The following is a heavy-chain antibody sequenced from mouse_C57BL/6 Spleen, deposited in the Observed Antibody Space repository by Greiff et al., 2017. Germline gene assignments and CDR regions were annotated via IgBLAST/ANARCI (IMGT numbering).Heavy chain of an antibody. CDR2: IYPGDGDT. CDR1: GYAFSSSW. V-gene: IGHV1-82*01. D-gene: IGHD2-4*01. Sequence: VKLMQSGPELVKPGASVKISCKASGYAFSSSWMYWVKQRPGKGLAWIGRIYPGDGDTSYNGKFKGRATLTADKSSSTAYMQLSSLTSEDSAVYFCAKMGYDYDFAYWGQGTLVTVSA. J-gene: IGHJ3*01. CDR3: AKMGYDYDFAY.